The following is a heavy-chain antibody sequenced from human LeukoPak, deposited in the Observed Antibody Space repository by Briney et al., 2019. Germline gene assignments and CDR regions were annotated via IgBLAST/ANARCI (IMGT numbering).Heavy chain of an antibody. CDR2: IYYSGST. J-gene: IGHJ6*03. Sequence: PSETLSLTCTVSGGSISSYHWSWIRQPPGKGLEWIGYIYYSGSTNYNPSLKSRVTISVDTSKNQFSLKLSSVTAADTAVYYCARVLGHYYYYMDVWGKGTTVTVSS. CDR3: ARVLGHYYYYMDV. V-gene: IGHV4-59*08. CDR1: GGSISSYH.